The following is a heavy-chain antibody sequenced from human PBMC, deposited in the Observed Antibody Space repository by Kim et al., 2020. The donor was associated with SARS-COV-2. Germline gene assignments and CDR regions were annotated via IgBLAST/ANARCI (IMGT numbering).Heavy chain of an antibody. Sequence: SETLSLTCPVSGGSISRDGYYWIWIPQHPGKGLEGIGYIYYSGSNYYHPSLKIRVTISVDTSKNQFSLKLSSVTAADPYVYYCARDRNEVDQFDY. CDR2: IYYSGSN. CDR1: GGSISRDGYY. J-gene: IGHJ4*01. D-gene: IGHD5-12*01. V-gene: IGHV4-31*03. CDR3: ARDRNEVDQFDY.